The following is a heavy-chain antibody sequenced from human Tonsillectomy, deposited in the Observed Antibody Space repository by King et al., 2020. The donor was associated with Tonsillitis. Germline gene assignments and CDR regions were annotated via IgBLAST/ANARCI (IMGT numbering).Heavy chain of an antibody. CDR1: GGTFSSYA. CDR2: IIPIFGTA. V-gene: IGHV1-69*01. D-gene: IGHD2-2*01. J-gene: IGHJ3*02. CDR3: ARDGWGYCSSTSCPDAFDI. Sequence: QLVQSGAEVKKPGSSVKVSCKASGGTFSSYAISWVRQAPGQGLEWMGGIIPIFGTANYAQKFQGRVTITADESTSTAYMGLSSLRSEDTAVYYCARDGWGYCSSTSCPDAFDIWGQGTMVTVSS.